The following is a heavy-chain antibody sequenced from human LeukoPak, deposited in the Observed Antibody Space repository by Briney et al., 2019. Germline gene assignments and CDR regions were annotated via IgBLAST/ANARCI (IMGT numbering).Heavy chain of an antibody. CDR1: NASITSHY. CDR3: AREPPDPYYGSGSGWFDP. V-gene: IGHV4-59*11. D-gene: IGHD3-10*01. Sequence: PSETLSLTCTVSNASITSHYWSWIRQPPGKGLEWIGYIYYSGSTNYNPSLKSRVTISVDTSKNQFSLKLSSVTAADTAVYYCAREPPDPYYGSGSGWFDPWGQGTLVTVSS. CDR2: IYYSGST. J-gene: IGHJ5*02.